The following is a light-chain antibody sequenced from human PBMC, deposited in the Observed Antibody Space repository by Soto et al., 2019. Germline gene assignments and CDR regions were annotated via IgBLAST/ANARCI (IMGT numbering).Light chain of an antibody. J-gene: IGKJ1*01. Sequence: DFQMTQSPSTLSASLGDRVTITCRASQNINNWLAWFQQKPGKARKLLIYEASSLESGVPARFSGSGSGTEFTLTISSLQPDDFATYYCQQYYGPWTFGQGTKVEIK. CDR1: QNINNW. CDR3: QQYYGPWT. V-gene: IGKV1-5*03. CDR2: EAS.